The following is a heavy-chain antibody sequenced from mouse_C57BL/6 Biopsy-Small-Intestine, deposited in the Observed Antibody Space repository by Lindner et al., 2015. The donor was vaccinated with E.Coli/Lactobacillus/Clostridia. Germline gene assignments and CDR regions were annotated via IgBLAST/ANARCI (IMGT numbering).Heavy chain of an antibody. CDR2: MYPNSGTT. D-gene: IGHD3-1*01. J-gene: IGHJ4*01. CDR3: ARGALRDIVFVPAASDY. CDR1: GYTFTNYD. V-gene: IGHV1-84*02. Sequence: SVKVSCKASGYTFTNYDINWVRQATGQGLEWMGWMYPNSGTTDYEKKFQGRVTMTRDTSKSTAYMELSSLGSDDTAVYYCARGALRDIVFVPAASDYWGQGTVVTVSS.